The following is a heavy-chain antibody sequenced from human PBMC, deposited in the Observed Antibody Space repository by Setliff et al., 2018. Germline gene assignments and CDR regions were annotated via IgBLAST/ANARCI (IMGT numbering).Heavy chain of an antibody. CDR2: INNYSFKT. CDR3: ARINFYVRSGYYYAPDY. CDR1: GYTFTNYG. V-gene: IGHV1-18*01. J-gene: IGHJ4*02. D-gene: IGHD3-22*01. Sequence: ASVKVSCKTSGYTFTNYGITWVRQAPGQGLEWMGWINNYSFKTNYPQKFLGRVTVTTDTSTGTAYMELGSLTSDDTAIYYCARINFYVRSGYYYAPDYWGPGTLVT.